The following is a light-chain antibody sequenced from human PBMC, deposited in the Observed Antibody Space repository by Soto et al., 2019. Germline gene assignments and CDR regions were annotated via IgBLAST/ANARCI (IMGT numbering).Light chain of an antibody. J-gene: IGLJ3*02. Sequence: QSVLTQPASVSGSPGQSITISCTGTSSDVGSYNLVSWYQQHPGKAPKLRIYEGSKRPSGVSNRFSGSKSGNTASLTISGLQGEDEADYYCCSYAGSSTFWVFGGGTKVTVL. CDR1: SSDVGSYNL. V-gene: IGLV2-23*01. CDR3: CSYAGSSTFWV. CDR2: EGS.